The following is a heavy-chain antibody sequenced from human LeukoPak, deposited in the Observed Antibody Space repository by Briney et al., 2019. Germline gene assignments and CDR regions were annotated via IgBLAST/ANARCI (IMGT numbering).Heavy chain of an antibody. CDR1: GGSISSSSYY. CDR3: AREGGPDFDY. Sequence: SETLSLTCTVSGGSISSSSYYWGWIRQPPGKGLEWMGSIYYSGSTYYNPSLKSRVTISVDTSKNQFSLKLSSVTAADTAVYYCAREGGPDFDYWGQGTLVTVSS. V-gene: IGHV4-39*07. CDR2: IYYSGST. J-gene: IGHJ4*02.